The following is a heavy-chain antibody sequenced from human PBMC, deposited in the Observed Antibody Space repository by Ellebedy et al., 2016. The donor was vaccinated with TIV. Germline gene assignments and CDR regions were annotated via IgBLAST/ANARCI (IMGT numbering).Heavy chain of an antibody. CDR3: AKDPSGPVDY. CDR2: ISGSGGST. J-gene: IGHJ4*02. V-gene: IGHV3-23*01. Sequence: GGSLRLXXAASGFTFSSYAMSWVRQAPGKGLEWVSAISGSGGSTYYADSVKGRFTISRDNSKNALYLQMNSLRAEDTAVYYCAKDPSGPVDYWGQGTLVTVSS. CDR1: GFTFSSYA. D-gene: IGHD6-25*01.